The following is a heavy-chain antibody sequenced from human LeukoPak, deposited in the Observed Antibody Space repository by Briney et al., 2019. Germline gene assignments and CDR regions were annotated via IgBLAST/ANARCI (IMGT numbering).Heavy chain of an antibody. CDR1: GGSFSGYY. V-gene: IGHV4-34*01. CDR2: INHSGST. D-gene: IGHD3-22*01. CDR3: ARHYAIITMIGDAFDI. Sequence: MTSETLSLTCAVYGGSFSGYYWSWIRQPPGKGLEWIGEINHSGSTNYNPSLKSRVTISVDMSKNQFSLKLSSVTAADTAVYYCARHYAIITMIGDAFDIRGQGTMVTVSS. J-gene: IGHJ3*02.